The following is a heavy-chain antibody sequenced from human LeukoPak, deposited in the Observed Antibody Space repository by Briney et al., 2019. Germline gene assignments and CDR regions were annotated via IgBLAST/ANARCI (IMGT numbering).Heavy chain of an antibody. Sequence: GGSLRLSCAASGFTFDDYAMHWVRRAPGKGLEWVSGISWNSGSIGYADSVKGRFTISRDNAKNTLYLQMSSLRAEDTAVYYCARDRGPRTGFMVREAYDYWGQGTLVTVSS. J-gene: IGHJ4*02. CDR3: ARDRGPRTGFMVREAYDY. D-gene: IGHD3-10*01. CDR2: ISWNSGSI. CDR1: GFTFDDYA. V-gene: IGHV3-9*01.